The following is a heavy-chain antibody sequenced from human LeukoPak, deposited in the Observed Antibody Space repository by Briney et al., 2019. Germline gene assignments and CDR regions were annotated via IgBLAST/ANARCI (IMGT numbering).Heavy chain of an antibody. J-gene: IGHJ4*02. CDR3: ARMGPRVPFSFDY. CDR1: GFTFSDYY. V-gene: IGHV3-11*03. Sequence: GGSLRLSCAASGFTFSDYYMSWIRQAPGKGLKWVSYISSSSSYTNYADSVKGRFTISRDNAKNSLYLQMNSLRAEDTAVYYCARMGPRVPFSFDYWGQGTLVTVSS. CDR2: ISSSSSYT. D-gene: IGHD3-3*01.